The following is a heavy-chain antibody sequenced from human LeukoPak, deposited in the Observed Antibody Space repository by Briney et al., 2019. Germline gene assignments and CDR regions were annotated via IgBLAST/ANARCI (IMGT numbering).Heavy chain of an antibody. Sequence: ASVKVSCKVSGYTLTGLAMHWVRQAPGEGLEWMGGFDPEDGETIYAQKFQGRVTMTEDTSTDTAYMELSSLTSEDTAVYYCATAAGYFLHWGQGALVTVSS. CDR2: FDPEDGET. J-gene: IGHJ1*01. CDR3: ATAAGYFLH. V-gene: IGHV1-24*01. CDR1: GYTLTGLA.